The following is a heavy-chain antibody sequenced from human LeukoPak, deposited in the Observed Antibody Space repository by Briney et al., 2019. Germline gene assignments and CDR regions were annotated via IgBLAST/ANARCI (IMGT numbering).Heavy chain of an antibody. CDR1: EATFSSYT. CDR3: STGLGWAPSGVDY. CDR2: IIPILGMA. Sequence: GSSVKLSCRASEATFSSYTISWVRQAPGQGLEWMGRIIPILGMANYEQKFPGRGTTTADQSTSTDYLGMSSLTSDDTAVQYCSTGLGWAPSGVDYWGQGTLVTVSS. V-gene: IGHV1-69*02. J-gene: IGHJ4*02. D-gene: IGHD1-1*01.